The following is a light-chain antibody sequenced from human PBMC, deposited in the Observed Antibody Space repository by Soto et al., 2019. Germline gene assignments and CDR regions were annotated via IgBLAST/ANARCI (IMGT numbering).Light chain of an antibody. Sequence: QSALTQPASVSVSPGQSITISRTGTSSDVGGYNYVSWYQQHPGKAPKLMVYEVTNRPSGVSNRFSGSRSGNTACLTISGLQSEDEAEYYCNSYTSSSTGVFGTGTKLPVL. V-gene: IGLV2-14*01. CDR2: EVT. J-gene: IGLJ1*01. CDR1: SSDVGGYNY. CDR3: NSYTSSSTGV.